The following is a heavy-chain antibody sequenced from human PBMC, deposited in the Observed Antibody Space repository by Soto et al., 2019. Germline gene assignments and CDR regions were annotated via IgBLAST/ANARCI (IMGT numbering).Heavy chain of an antibody. CDR3: ARAYSSSEGMDV. CDR1: GFTFSSYS. J-gene: IGHJ6*02. V-gene: IGHV3-21*01. CDR2: ISSSSSYI. D-gene: IGHD6-6*01. Sequence: GSLRLSCAASGFTFSSYSMNWVRQAPGKGLEWVSSISSSSSYIYYADSVKDRFTISRDNAKNSLYLQMNSLRAEDTAVYYCARAYSSSEGMDVWGQGTTVTVSS.